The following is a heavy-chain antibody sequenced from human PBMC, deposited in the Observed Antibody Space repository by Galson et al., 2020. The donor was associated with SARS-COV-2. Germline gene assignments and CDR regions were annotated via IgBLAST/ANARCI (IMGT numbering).Heavy chain of an antibody. CDR3: ARRESVTGAPFDL. V-gene: IGHV5-51*01. Sequence: GESLKISCKGSGYSFTDYWIGWVRQMPGKGLEWMVIISPANSDTRYSPSFQGQVTISADKSISTAYLQWSSLEASDTAMYYCARRESVTGAPFDLWGQGNLVTVSS. CDR2: ISPANSDT. CDR1: GYSFTDYW. D-gene: IGHD7-27*01. J-gene: IGHJ4*02.